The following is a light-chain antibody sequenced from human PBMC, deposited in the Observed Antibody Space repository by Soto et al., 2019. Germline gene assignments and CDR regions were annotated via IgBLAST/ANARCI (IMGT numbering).Light chain of an antibody. V-gene: IGKV3-20*01. CDR1: QSVSSYY. CDR2: AAS. CDR3: QQCGSSPWT. J-gene: IGKJ1*01. Sequence: EIVLTQSPGTLSLSPGERATLSCRASQSVSSYYLAWYQQKPGQAPRLLIYAASSRATGIPDRFSGGGSGTAFTLTISRLEPEDFAVYYCQQCGSSPWTFAQGTKVEIK.